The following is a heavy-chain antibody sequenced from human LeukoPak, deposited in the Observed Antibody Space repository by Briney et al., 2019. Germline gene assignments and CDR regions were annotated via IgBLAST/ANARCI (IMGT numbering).Heavy chain of an antibody. CDR1: GFTVSSNS. CDR3: ARRAGAYSHPYDY. V-gene: IGHV3-53*01. J-gene: IGHJ4*02. Sequence: GGSLRLSCTVSGFTVSSNSMSWVRQAPGKGLEWVSFIYSDNTHYSDTVKGRFTISRDNSKNTLYLQMNSLRAEDTAVYYCARRAGAYSHPYDYWGQGTLVTVSS. CDR2: IYSDNT. D-gene: IGHD4/OR15-4a*01.